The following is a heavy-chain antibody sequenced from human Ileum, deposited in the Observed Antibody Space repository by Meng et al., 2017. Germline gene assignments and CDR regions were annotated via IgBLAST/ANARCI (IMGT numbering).Heavy chain of an antibody. CDR1: RYTFTNYD. D-gene: IGHD1-26*01. V-gene: IGHV7-4-1*02. J-gene: IGHJ4*02. CDR3: ATSGGGFDY. Sequence: QVPWVQSGAELKKPGASVKVSCKASRYTFTNYDINWVRQAPGQGLEWMGWINTNTGNPTYAQGFTGRFVFSLDTSVNTAHLQISTLTAEDTAVYYCATSGGGFDYWGQGALVTVSS. CDR2: INTNTGNP.